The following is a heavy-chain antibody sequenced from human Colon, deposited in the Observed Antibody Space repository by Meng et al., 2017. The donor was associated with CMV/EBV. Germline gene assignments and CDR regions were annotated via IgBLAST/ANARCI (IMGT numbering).Heavy chain of an antibody. D-gene: IGHD2-2*01. CDR2: IRSDGGLE. CDR1: GFTFNNFA. Sequence: GGSLRLSCAASGFTFNNFAMHWVRQAPGKGLEWVAFIRSDGGLEYYAESIKGRFTISRDNSKNTLYLEMNSLRPEDTAVYYCAKGANCSSVTCRPYYFDYWGQGALVTVSS. V-gene: IGHV3-30*02. J-gene: IGHJ4*02. CDR3: AKGANCSSVTCRPYYFDY.